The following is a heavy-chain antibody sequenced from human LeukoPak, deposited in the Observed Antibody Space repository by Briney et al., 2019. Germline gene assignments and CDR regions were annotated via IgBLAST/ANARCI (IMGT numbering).Heavy chain of an antibody. D-gene: IGHD2-2*01. Sequence: PGGSLRLSCAASGFTFSSYWMSWVRQAPGKGLEWVANIKQDGSEKYYVDSVKGRFTISRDNAKNSLYLQMNSLRAEDTAVYYCARVWGIIPAAHIDYWGQGTLVTVSS. CDR3: ARVWGIIPAAHIDY. CDR2: IKQDGSEK. J-gene: IGHJ4*02. V-gene: IGHV3-7*01. CDR1: GFTFSSYW.